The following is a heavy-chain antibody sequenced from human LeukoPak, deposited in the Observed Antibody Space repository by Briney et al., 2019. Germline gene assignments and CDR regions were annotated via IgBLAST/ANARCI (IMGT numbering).Heavy chain of an antibody. CDR2: IYHTGST. CDR3: ARDGGESLSTFDY. J-gene: IGHJ4*02. Sequence: KASETLSLTCTVSGGSIKSYFWNWIRLPPGKGLEWLGYIYHTGSTHSSPSLKSRVTISVDTSKNQFSLKLSSVTAADTAVYYCARDGGESLSTFDYWGQGSLVTVSS. CDR1: GGSIKSYF. V-gene: IGHV4-59*01. D-gene: IGHD2-21*01.